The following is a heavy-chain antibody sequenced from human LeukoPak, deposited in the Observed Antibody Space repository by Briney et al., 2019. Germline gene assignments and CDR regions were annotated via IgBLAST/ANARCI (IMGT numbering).Heavy chain of an antibody. J-gene: IGHJ4*02. CDR3: ARDRYYDSSDQGDY. D-gene: IGHD3-22*01. Sequence: TTSETLSLTCTVSGGSISSSSYYWGWIRQPPGKGLEWIGNIYYSGSTYYNPSLKSRVTISVDTSKNQFSLKLSSVTAADTAVYYCARDRYYDSSDQGDYWGQGTLVTVSS. CDR1: GGSISSSSYY. V-gene: IGHV4-39*07. CDR2: IYYSGST.